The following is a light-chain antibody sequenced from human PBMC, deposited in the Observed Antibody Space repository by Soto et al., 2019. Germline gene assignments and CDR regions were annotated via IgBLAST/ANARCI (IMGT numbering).Light chain of an antibody. CDR2: DVS. V-gene: IGKV3-11*01. CDR1: QSVTSS. J-gene: IGKJ4*01. Sequence: EIVLTQSPATLSLSPGDTATLSCRASQSVTSSLAWFQQKPGQAPRLLIYDVSRRATAIPARFSGSGSGTDFTLTSSSLEPEDFAVYYCQQRTTWPTVGGGTKVEIK. CDR3: QQRTTWPT.